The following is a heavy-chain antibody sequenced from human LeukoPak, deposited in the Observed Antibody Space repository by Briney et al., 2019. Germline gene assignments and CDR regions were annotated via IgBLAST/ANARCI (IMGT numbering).Heavy chain of an antibody. CDR1: GFTFSSYA. J-gene: IGHJ6*02. Sequence: GGSLRLSCAASGFTFSSYAMHWVRQAPGKGLEWVAVISYDGSNKYYADSVKGRFTISRDNSKNTLYLQMNSLRAEDTAVYYCARSPRGDFWSGYLDYGMDVWGQGTTVTVSS. V-gene: IGHV3-30-3*01. CDR2: ISYDGSNK. CDR3: ARSPRGDFWSGYLDYGMDV. D-gene: IGHD3-3*01.